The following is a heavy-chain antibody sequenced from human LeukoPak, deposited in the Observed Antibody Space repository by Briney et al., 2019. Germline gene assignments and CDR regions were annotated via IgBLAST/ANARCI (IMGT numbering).Heavy chain of an antibody. D-gene: IGHD3-22*01. CDR2: VDPEDGET. Sequence: GASVKISCKVSGYTFTDYHMHWVQQAPGKGLEWMGLVDPEDGETINAENFQGRVTITADTSTDTAYMELSSLRSEDTALYYCATEDYYDSSAYYYWGQGTLVTVSS. J-gene: IGHJ4*02. CDR1: GYTFTDYH. V-gene: IGHV1-69-2*01. CDR3: ATEDYYDSSAYYY.